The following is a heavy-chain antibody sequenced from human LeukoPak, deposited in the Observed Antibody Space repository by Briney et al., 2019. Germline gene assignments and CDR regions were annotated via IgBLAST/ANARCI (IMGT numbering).Heavy chain of an antibody. CDR2: IYKNGRER. CDR1: GFIFRSYG. Sequence: GGSLRLSCAASGFIFRSYGMNWVRQAPGKGLEWVSGIYKNGRERYGDSVKGRFTISRDNAKNSLYLQMNSLRAEDTVLYYCAKDTFGRALTGTTPVYYYYYGMDVWGQGTTVTVSS. CDR3: AKDTFGRALTGTTPVYYYYYGMDV. J-gene: IGHJ6*02. V-gene: IGHV3-20*04. D-gene: IGHD1-7*01.